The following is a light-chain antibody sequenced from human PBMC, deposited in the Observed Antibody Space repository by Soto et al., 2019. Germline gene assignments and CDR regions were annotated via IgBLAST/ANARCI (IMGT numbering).Light chain of an antibody. V-gene: IGLV2-14*01. CDR3: SSYTSSSTVV. Sequence: QSVLTQPVSVSGSPGQLITISCTGTSSDVGGYNYVSWYQQHPGKAPKLMIYDVSNRPSGFSNRFSGSKSGNTASLTISGLQAEDEADYYCSSYTSSSTVVFGGGTKVTVL. CDR1: SSDVGGYNY. J-gene: IGLJ2*01. CDR2: DVS.